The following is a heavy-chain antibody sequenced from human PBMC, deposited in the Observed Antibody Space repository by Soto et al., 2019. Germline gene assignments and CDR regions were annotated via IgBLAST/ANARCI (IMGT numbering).Heavy chain of an antibody. CDR1: GFTFSSYA. CDR2: ISGSGVST. J-gene: IGHJ4*02. V-gene: IGHV3-23*01. D-gene: IGHD6-19*01. Sequence: EVQLLESGGGLVQPGGSLRLSCAASGFTFSSYAMSWVRQAPGKGLEWVSAISGSGVSTYYADSVKGRFTISRDNSRNTLYLQMNSLRAEDTAVYYCAKEEAYSSGWGSFDYWGQGTLVTVSS. CDR3: AKEEAYSSGWGSFDY.